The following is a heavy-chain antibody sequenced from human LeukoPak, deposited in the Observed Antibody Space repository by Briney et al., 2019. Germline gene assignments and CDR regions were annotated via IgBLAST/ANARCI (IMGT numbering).Heavy chain of an antibody. D-gene: IGHD3-9*01. CDR1: GFTFNSYS. V-gene: IGHV3-21*01. CDR2: ISSSSNYI. CDR3: ARGRSDNYFDY. Sequence: PGGSLRLSCAASGFTFNSYSMNWVRQAPGKGLEWVSSISSSSNYIYYADSVKGRFTISRDNAKNSLLLQMNSLRAEDTAVYYCARGRSDNYFDYWGQGTLVTVSS. J-gene: IGHJ4*02.